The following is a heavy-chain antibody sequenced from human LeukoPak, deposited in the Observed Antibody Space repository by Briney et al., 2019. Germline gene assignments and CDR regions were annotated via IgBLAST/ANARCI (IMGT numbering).Heavy chain of an antibody. V-gene: IGHV4-59*01. CDR3: ARVKSGDAFDI. CDR2: IYYSGST. CDR1: GGSISNYF. Sequence: SETLSLTCTVSGGSISNYFWSWIRQPPGKGLEWIGYIYYSGSTNYNPSLKSRVTISVDTSKNQFSLKLSSVTAADTAVYYCARVKSGDAFDIWGQGTMVTVSS. J-gene: IGHJ3*02.